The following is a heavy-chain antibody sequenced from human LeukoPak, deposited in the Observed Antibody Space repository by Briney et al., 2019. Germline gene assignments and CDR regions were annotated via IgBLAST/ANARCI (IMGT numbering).Heavy chain of an antibody. CDR2: ISYDGYNK. V-gene: IGHV3-30*18. J-gene: IGHJ4*01. D-gene: IGHD5-12*01. CDR1: RFIFSSYG. Sequence: SGRSLRLSCAASRFIFSSYGMHWVRQAPGKGLEWVATISYDGYNKYYADSVKGRFTISRDNSKNTLYLQMNSLRTEDTAVYYCAKSPRDSGYEGEGYWGHGTLVTVSS. CDR3: AKSPRDSGYEGEGY.